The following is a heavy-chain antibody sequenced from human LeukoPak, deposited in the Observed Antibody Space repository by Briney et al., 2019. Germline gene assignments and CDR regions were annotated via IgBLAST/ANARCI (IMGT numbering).Heavy chain of an antibody. J-gene: IGHJ4*02. CDR3: ARGFGDTQTIDY. D-gene: IGHD3-16*01. Sequence: GGSLRLSCEASGFTFSSYTITWVRQAPGKGLEWVSSISGSSTYIYYADSVKGRFTISRDSAKNSLSLQMNSLRAEDTAIYYCARGFGDTQTIDYWGQGTLVTVSS. CDR1: GFTFSSYT. CDR2: ISGSSTYI. V-gene: IGHV3-21*01.